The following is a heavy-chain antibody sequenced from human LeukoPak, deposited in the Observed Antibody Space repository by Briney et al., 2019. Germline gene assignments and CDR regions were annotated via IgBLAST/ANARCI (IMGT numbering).Heavy chain of an antibody. CDR3: ARRTELRFLEWLNDYYYYYGMDV. Sequence: GRSLRLSCAASGFTFSSYAMHWVRQAPGKGLEWVAAMSFDGFSKYYADSVKGRFTISRDNSKNTLYLQMNSLRAEDTAVYYCARRTELRFLEWLNDYYYYYGMDVWGQGTTVTVSS. CDR1: GFTFSSYA. V-gene: IGHV3-30*04. D-gene: IGHD3-3*01. J-gene: IGHJ6*02. CDR2: MSFDGFSK.